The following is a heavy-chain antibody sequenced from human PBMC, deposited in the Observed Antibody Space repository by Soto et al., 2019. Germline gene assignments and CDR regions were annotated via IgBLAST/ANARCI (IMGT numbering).Heavy chain of an antibody. J-gene: IGHJ2*01. CDR2: ISYDGSNK. CDR1: GFTFSSYG. D-gene: IGHD2-21*02. CDR3: AKWRPAYCGGDCDCWYFDL. V-gene: IGHV3-30*18. Sequence: QVQLVESGGGVVQPGRSLRLSCAASGFTFSSYGMHWVRQAPGKGLEWVAVISYDGSNKYYADSVKGRFTISRDNSKTXLXXQMNGLRAEDTAVYYCAKWRPAYCGGDCDCWYFDLWGRGTLVTGSS.